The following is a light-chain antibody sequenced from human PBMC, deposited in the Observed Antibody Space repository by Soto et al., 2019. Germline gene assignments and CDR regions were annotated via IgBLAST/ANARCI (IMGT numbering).Light chain of an antibody. V-gene: IGKV1-39*01. CDR1: QSISSY. CDR2: AAS. J-gene: IGKJ2*01. Sequence: DIQMTQSPSSLSASVGDRVTITCRASQSISSYLNWSQQKPGKAPKLLIYAASSLQSGVPSRFSCSGSGTDFTLTISSLQPEDFATYYCQQSYSTPLYTFGQGTKLEIK. CDR3: QQSYSTPLYT.